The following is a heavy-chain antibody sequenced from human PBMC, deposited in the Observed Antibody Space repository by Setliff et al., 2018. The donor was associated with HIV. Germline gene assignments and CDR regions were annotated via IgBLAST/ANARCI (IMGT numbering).Heavy chain of an antibody. CDR3: ARAYDYSNYFHYYMDV. CDR1: GDSISDYY. V-gene: IGHV4-59*01. J-gene: IGHJ6*03. CDR2: IYYSGST. D-gene: IGHD4-4*01. Sequence: PSETLSLTCNVSGDSISDYYWTWIRQPPGKGLEWIGYIYYSGSTNYNHSLKSRVTISVDTSTNQFSLKLSSLTAADTAVYDCARAYDYSNYFHYYMDVWGKGTTVTVSS.